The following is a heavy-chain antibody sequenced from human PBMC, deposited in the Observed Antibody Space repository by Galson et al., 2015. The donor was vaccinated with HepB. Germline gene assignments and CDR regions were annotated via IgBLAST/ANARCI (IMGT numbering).Heavy chain of an antibody. CDR1: GFSLSTSAVR. D-gene: IGHD2-21*02. Sequence: PALVKPTQTLTLTCTFSGFSLSTSAVRVSWIRQPPGKALEWLARIDWDDDKFYSTSLRTRLTISKDTSKNQVVLTMTNMDPVDTATYYCARTNHIYCGGDCYSYYFDYWGQGTLVTVSS. CDR3: ARTNHIYCGGDCYSYYFDY. V-gene: IGHV2-70*04. CDR2: IDWDDDK. J-gene: IGHJ4*02.